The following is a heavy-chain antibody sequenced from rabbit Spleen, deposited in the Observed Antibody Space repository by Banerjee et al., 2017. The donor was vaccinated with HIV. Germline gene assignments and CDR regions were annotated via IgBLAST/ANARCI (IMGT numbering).Heavy chain of an antibody. V-gene: IGHV1S7*01. CDR2: IDPGFGIT. Sequence: QLEESAGGLVQPGGSLTLTCTASGSSISSYYMNWVRQAPGKGLEWIGYIDPGFGITYYTSWVNGRISISRANDQNTVFLQMASLTAADTATYFCARDDAGGSHFALWGPGTLVTVS. CDR3: ARDDAGGSHFAL. J-gene: IGHJ4*01. CDR1: GSSISSYY. D-gene: IGHD8-1*01.